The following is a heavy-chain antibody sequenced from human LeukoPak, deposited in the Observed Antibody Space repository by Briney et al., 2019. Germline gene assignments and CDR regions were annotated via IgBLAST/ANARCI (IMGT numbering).Heavy chain of an antibody. CDR3: ANSVVGSGYDRAYYFDY. D-gene: IGHD5-12*01. J-gene: IGHJ4*02. CDR1: GFTFSSYA. CDR2: ISGSGGST. V-gene: IGHV3-23*01. Sequence: GGSLRLSRAASGFTFSSYAMSWVRQAPGKGLEWVSAISGSGGSTYYADSVKGRFTISRDNSKNTLYLQMNSLRAEDTAVYYCANSVVGSGYDRAYYFDYWGQGTLVTVSS.